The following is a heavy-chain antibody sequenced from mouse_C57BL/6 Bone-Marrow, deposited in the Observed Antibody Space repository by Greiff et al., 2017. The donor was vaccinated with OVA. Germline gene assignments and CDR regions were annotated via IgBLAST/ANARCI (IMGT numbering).Heavy chain of an antibody. Sequence: EVQLQQSGAELVKPGASVKLSCTASGFNIKDYYMHWVKQRTEQGLEWIGRIDPEDGETTYAPKFQGKATITEDPSSNTAYLQLSSLTSEDTAVYYCARPIMIGGYFDVWGTGTTVTVSS. CDR1: GFNIKDYY. J-gene: IGHJ1*03. D-gene: IGHD2-4*01. CDR2: IDPEDGET. V-gene: IGHV14-2*01. CDR3: ARPIMIGGYFDV.